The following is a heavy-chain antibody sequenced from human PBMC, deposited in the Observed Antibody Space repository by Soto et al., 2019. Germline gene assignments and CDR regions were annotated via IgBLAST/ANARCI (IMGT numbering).Heavy chain of an antibody. CDR3: AREGVIGYRSYYDFWSGQSPFDY. V-gene: IGHV4-34*01. CDR1: GGSFSGYY. CDR2: INHSGST. J-gene: IGHJ4*02. D-gene: IGHD3-3*01. Sequence: QVQLQQWGAGLLKPSETLSLTCAVYGGSFSGYYWSWIRQPPGKGLEWIGEINHSGSTNYNPSLKSRGTISVDTSKNQFSLKLSSVTAADTAVYYCAREGVIGYRSYYDFWSGQSPFDYWGQGTLVTVSS.